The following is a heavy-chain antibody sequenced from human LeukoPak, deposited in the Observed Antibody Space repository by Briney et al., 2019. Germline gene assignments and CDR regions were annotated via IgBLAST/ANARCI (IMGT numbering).Heavy chain of an antibody. CDR1: GFTFRRYG. V-gene: IGHV3-30*02. CDR3: AKDFSTGKYTAMVNSFDY. CDR2: IRYDGSNK. Sequence: GGSLRLSCAASGFTFRRYGMHWVRQARGKGLEGVAFIRYDGSNKYYADSVKGRFTIPRDNSKNTLYLQMNSLRAEDKAVYYCAKDFSTGKYTAMVNSFDYWGQGTLVTVSS. D-gene: IGHD5-18*01. J-gene: IGHJ4*02.